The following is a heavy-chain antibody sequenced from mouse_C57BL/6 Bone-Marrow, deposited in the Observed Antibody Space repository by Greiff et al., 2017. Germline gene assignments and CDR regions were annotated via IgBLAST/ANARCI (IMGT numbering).Heavy chain of an antibody. D-gene: IGHD2-5*01. CDR3: ARFPYYSNFYYAMDY. Sequence: VQLQQPGAELVKPGASVKMSCKASGYTFTSYWITWVKQRPGQGLEWIGDIYPGSGSTNYNEKFKSKATLTVDTSSSTAYMQLSSLTSEGSAVYYCARFPYYSNFYYAMDYWGQGTSVTVSS. J-gene: IGHJ4*01. CDR1: GYTFTSYW. CDR2: IYPGSGST. V-gene: IGHV1-55*01.